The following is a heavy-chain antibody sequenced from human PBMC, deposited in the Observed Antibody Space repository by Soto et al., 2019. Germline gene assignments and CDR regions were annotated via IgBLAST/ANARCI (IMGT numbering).Heavy chain of an antibody. CDR3: ARGPSADKVDF. V-gene: IGHV4-30-4*01. Sequence: QVQLQESGPGLVEPSQTLSLTCTVSGGSVSSGYYFWSWIRQSPGRGLEWIGLIYNSGSTYNNPSLRSRVTISVDTSKNQFSLRLTSVIAADTAVYYCARGPSADKVDFWGQGTLVTVSS. J-gene: IGHJ4*02. CDR1: GGSVSSGYYF. D-gene: IGHD3-3*01. CDR2: IYNSGST.